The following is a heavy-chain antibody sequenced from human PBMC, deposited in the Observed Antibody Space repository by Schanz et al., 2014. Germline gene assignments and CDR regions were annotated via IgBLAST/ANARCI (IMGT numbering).Heavy chain of an antibody. J-gene: IGHJ4*02. D-gene: IGHD2-15*01. CDR2: ISSRSSHI. V-gene: IGHV3-21*02. CDR3: VRERTNYGGNAYFFDH. Sequence: EVPLVESGGGLVKPGGSLRLSCGVSGFTASSHSMNWVRQAPGKGLEWVSSISSRSSHIYYADSVKGRFTVSRDNAKNSVYLQMNGLRVEDTAVYYCVRERTNYGGNAYFFDHWGQGTLVTVSS. CDR1: GFTASSHS.